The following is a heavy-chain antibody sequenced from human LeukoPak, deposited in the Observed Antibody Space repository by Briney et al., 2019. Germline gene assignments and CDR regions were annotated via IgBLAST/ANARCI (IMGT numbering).Heavy chain of an antibody. CDR2: ISGSGGST. J-gene: IGHJ4*02. CDR1: GFTFSSYA. CDR3: ARGRCGGDCYSGDY. V-gene: IGHV3-23*01. D-gene: IGHD2-21*01. Sequence: GGSLRLSGAASGFTFSSYAMSWVRQAPGKGLEWVSAISGSGGSTYYADSVKGRFTISRDNSKNTLYLQMNSLRAEDTAVYYCARGRCGGDCYSGDYWGQGTLVTVSS.